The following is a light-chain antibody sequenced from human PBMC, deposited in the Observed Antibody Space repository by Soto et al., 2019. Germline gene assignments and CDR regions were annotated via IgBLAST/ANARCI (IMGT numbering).Light chain of an antibody. J-gene: IGKJ1*01. Sequence: VGMAQSSATLSLSRGDRATLSFRASQNVDTNVAWYQQKPGQAPRLLIHGASSRVTGIPDRFSGSGSGTEFTLTVSRLEPEDFAVYYCQHYGCSPETFGQGTKVDI. V-gene: IGKV3-20*01. CDR2: GAS. CDR1: QNVDTN. CDR3: QHYGCSPET.